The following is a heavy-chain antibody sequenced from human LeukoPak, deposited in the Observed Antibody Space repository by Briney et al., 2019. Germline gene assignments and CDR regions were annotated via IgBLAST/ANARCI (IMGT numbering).Heavy chain of an antibody. V-gene: IGHV1-69*06. CDR1: GGTFSSYA. CDR2: IIPIFGTA. J-gene: IGHJ4*02. D-gene: IGHD3-9*01. CDR3: TSYYDILTGYYNFDY. Sequence: VKVSCKASGGTFSSYAISWVRQAPGQGLEWMGGIIPIFGTANYAQKFQGRVTITADKSTSTAYMELSSLRSEDTAVYYCTSYYDILTGYYNFDYWGQGTLVTVSS.